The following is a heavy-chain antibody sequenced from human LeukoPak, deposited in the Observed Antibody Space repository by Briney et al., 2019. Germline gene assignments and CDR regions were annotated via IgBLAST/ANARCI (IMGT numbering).Heavy chain of an antibody. J-gene: IGHJ4*02. CDR3: AKPDRRRSSTSWCPGY. CDR1: GFTFSNYA. Sequence: PGGSLRLSCAASGFTFSNYAMSWVRQAPGKGLEWVSAITGSGGNTYYADSVKGRFTISRDNSKNTVFLQMNSLRAEDTAVYYCAKPDRRRSSTSWCPGYWGQGTLVTVSS. CDR2: ITGSGGNT. V-gene: IGHV3-23*01. D-gene: IGHD2-2*01.